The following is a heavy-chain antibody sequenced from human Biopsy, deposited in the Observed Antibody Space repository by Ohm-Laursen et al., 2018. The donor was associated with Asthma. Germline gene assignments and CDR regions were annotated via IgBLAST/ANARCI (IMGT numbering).Heavy chain of an antibody. V-gene: IGHV1-69*01. Sequence: GSSVKVSCKAPGGTFSNFAISWVRQAPGQGLEWLGGIITGFGTTNYAQKFQGRVTITGDESTSTAYMEVTSLRSEDTAIYYCARCQVGYSSGWSLLLKKIYYSGMDVWGQGTAVTVSS. CDR1: GGTFSNFA. D-gene: IGHD6-19*01. J-gene: IGHJ6*02. CDR3: ARCQVGYSSGWSLLLKKIYYSGMDV. CDR2: IITGFGTT.